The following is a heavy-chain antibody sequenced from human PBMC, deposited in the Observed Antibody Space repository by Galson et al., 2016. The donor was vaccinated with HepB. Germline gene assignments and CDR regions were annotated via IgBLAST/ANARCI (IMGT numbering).Heavy chain of an antibody. Sequence: SLRLSCAAFGFTFSSYEMNWVRQAPGKGLEWVSYVSSSGDIIRYADSVKGRFTVSRDNAENSLYLLMDTLRLEDTAVYYCASSDASGPNYWGQGTLVTVSS. J-gene: IGHJ4*02. CDR2: VSSSGDII. V-gene: IGHV3-48*03. CDR3: ASSDASGPNY. D-gene: IGHD3-10*01. CDR1: GFTFSSYE.